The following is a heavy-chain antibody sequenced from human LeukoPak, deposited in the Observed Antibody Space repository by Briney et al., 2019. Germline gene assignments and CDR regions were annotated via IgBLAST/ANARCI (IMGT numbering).Heavy chain of an antibody. D-gene: IGHD2-2*01. Sequence: ASVKVSCKASGYTFTGYYMHWVRQAPGQGLEWMGWINPNSGGTNYAQKFQGGVTMTRDTSISTAYMELSRLRSDDTAVYYCARGDIVVVPAPYGMDVWGQGTTVTVSS. CDR3: ARGDIVVVPAPYGMDV. CDR1: GYTFTGYY. V-gene: IGHV1-2*02. CDR2: INPNSGGT. J-gene: IGHJ6*02.